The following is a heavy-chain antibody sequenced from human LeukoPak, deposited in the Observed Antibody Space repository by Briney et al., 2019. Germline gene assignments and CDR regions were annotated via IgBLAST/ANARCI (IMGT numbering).Heavy chain of an antibody. Sequence: SGTLSLTCAVSGGSISNYNWWSWVRQPPGKGLEWIGEIFYSGSINYNPSLKSRVTLSLDKSKNQFSLQLSSVTAADTAMYYCAKTHSHFPPYFDYWGQGTLVIVSS. D-gene: IGHD4-11*01. V-gene: IGHV4-4*02. CDR3: AKTHSHFPPYFDY. CDR1: GGSISNYNW. CDR2: IFYSGSI. J-gene: IGHJ4*02.